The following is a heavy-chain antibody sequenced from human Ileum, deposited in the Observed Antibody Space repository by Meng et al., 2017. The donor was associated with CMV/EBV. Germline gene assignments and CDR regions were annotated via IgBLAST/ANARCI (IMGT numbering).Heavy chain of an antibody. V-gene: IGHV4-30-4*08. CDR2: IYYSGSP. J-gene: IGHJ4*02. CDR3: VRQVVAASFDY. CDR1: GGSITSGNYY. D-gene: IGHD2-15*01. Sequence: QGTLQESGPGLVKPSRTLSLTCTVSGGSITSGNYYWSWIRQPPGRGLEWIGYIYYSGSPYYKPSLKSRVTISLDTSKNQFSLNLRSVTATDSAVYYCVRQVVAASFDYWGQGALVTVSS.